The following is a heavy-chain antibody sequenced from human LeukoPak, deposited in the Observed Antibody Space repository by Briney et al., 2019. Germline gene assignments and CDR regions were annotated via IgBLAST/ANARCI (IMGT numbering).Heavy chain of an antibody. CDR3: ARLRYSSGWYHFDY. V-gene: IGHV4-59*08. CDR2: IYYSGST. J-gene: IGHJ4*02. CDR1: DGSITDNW. D-gene: IGHD6-19*01. Sequence: SGTLSLTCAVSDGSITDNWWSWVRQPPGRGLEWIGYIYYSGSTNYNPSLKSRVTISVDTSKNQFSLKLSSVTAADTAVYYCARLRYSSGWYHFDYWGQGTLVTVSS.